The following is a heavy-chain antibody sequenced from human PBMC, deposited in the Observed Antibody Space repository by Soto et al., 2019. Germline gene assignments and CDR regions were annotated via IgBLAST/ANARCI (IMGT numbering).Heavy chain of an antibody. D-gene: IGHD3-10*01. CDR1: AYTFTGYY. J-gene: IGHJ6*02. V-gene: IGHV1-2*02. CDR3: ARAMVRGFILLPIYYCCMVV. Sequence: APVKVSCKASAYTFTGYYLHWVRQAPGQGLEWMGWINPNSGGTNYAQKFQGRVTMTRDTSISTAYMELSRLRSDDTAVYYCARAMVRGFILLPIYYCCMVVWGQGTTGTGS. CDR2: INPNSGGT.